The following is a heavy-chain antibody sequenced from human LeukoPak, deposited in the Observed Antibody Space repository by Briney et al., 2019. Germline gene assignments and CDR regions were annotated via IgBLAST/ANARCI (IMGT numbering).Heavy chain of an antibody. D-gene: IGHD3-22*01. Sequence: PGGSLRLSCAASGFTFSSYWMHWVRQAPGKGLVWVSRINSDGSSTSYADSVKGRFTISRDNAKNTLYLQMNSLRAEDTAVYYCARDGYYYDSLWNYYYMDVWGKGTTVTISS. CDR3: ARDGYYYDSLWNYYYMDV. J-gene: IGHJ6*03. V-gene: IGHV3-74*01. CDR1: GFTFSSYW. CDR2: INSDGSST.